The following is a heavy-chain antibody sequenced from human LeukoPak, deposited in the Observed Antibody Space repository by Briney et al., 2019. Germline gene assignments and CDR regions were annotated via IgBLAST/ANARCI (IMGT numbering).Heavy chain of an antibody. J-gene: IGHJ5*02. CDR2: INHSGST. CDR3: ARTLWFGYNWFDP. CDR1: GGSFSGDY. Sequence: SETLSLTCAVYGGSFSGDYWSWIRQPPGKGLEWIGEINHSGSTNYNPSLKSRVTISVDTSKNQFSLKLSSVTAADTAVYYCARTLWFGYNWFDPWGQGTLVTVSS. D-gene: IGHD3-10*01. V-gene: IGHV4-34*01.